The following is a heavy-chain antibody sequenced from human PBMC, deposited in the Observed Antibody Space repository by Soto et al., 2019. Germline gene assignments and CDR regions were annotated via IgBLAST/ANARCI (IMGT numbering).Heavy chain of an antibody. CDR1: GGSFTSNNW. CDR3: ASRDPGTSVDY. V-gene: IGHV4-4*02. D-gene: IGHD1-7*01. CDR2: IYRTGST. Sequence: SETLSLTSAVSGGSFTSNNWWTWVRQPRGQGLEWIGEIYRTGSTNYNPSLKSRVTISLDKSDNQFSLKVTSLTAADTAVYYCASRDPGTSVDYWGQGTLVTVSS. J-gene: IGHJ4*02.